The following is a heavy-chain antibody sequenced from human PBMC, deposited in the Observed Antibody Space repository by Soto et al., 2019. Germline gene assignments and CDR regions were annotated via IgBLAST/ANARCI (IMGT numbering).Heavy chain of an antibody. V-gene: IGHV3-21*01. CDR1: GFTFSSYS. CDR2: ISSSSSYI. CDR3: AREMSFGVVIRGGGFDY. Sequence: GGSLRLSCAASGFTFSSYSMNWVRQAPGKGLEWVSSISSSSSYIYYADSVKGRFTISRDNAKNSLYLQMNSLRAEDTAVYYCAREMSFGVVIRGGGFDYWGQGTLVTVSS. J-gene: IGHJ4*02. D-gene: IGHD3-3*01.